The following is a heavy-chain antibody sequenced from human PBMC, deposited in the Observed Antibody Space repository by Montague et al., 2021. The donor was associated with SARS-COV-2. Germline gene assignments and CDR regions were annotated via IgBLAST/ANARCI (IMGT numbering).Heavy chain of an antibody. CDR3: ARLAPERHCSVATCSPH. CDR2: TYYSGSA. J-gene: IGHJ4*02. D-gene: IGHD2-2*01. Sequence: SETLSLTCTVSGASINAYYWTWIRQPPGKGLEYIGFTYYSGSANYNPSFKSRVTISVDKSKNQFSLTLTSATAADTAMYYCARLAPERHCSVATCSPHWGQGILVTVSS. CDR1: GASINAYY. V-gene: IGHV4-59*01.